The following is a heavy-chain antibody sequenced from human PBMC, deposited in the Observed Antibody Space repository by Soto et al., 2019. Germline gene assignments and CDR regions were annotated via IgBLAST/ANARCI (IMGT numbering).Heavy chain of an antibody. D-gene: IGHD6-19*01. Sequence: GGSLRLSCAASGLTFSKYWMTWVRQAPGKGLEWVATIKHDGSEKSNLDSVEGRFTISRDNAKNSLSLQMNSLRVEDTAVYFCASVPGSPGYHGLDVWGQGTTVTVSS. CDR3: ASVPGSPGYHGLDV. V-gene: IGHV3-7*03. CDR1: GLTFSKYW. CDR2: IKHDGSEK. J-gene: IGHJ6*02.